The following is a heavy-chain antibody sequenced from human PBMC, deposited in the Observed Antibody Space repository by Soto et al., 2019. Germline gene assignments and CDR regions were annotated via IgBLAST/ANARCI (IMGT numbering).Heavy chain of an antibody. V-gene: IGHV4-59*01. D-gene: IGHD6-6*01. CDR1: GGSISSNY. J-gene: IGHJ4*02. CDR2: IHYSGTT. CDR3: AAPPRY. Sequence: SETLSLTCTVSGGSISSNYWSWIRRPPGKGLEWIGYIHYSGTTDYKLSLKSRVTISVDTSKNQFSLKLNSVTAADTAVYYCAAPPRYWGQGTLVTVSS.